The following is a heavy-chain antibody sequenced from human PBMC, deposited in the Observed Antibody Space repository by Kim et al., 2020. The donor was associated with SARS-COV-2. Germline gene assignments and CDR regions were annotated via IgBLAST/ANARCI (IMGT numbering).Heavy chain of an antibody. J-gene: IGHJ4*02. D-gene: IGHD3-10*01. CDR2: VNHSGST. CDR1: GGSFSGYY. Sequence: SETLSLTCAVYGGSFSGYYWSWIRQPPGKGLEWIDEVNHSGSTNYNPSLKSRVTISVDTSKNQFSLKVTSVTAADTAVYYCARGRDYYGSGSYYIGPAIGALDYWGQGTLVTVSS. V-gene: IGHV4-34*01. CDR3: ARGRDYYGSGSYYIGPAIGALDY.